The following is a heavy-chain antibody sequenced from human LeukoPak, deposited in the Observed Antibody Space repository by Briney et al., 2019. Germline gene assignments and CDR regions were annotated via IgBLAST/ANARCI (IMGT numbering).Heavy chain of an antibody. CDR3: ARVMAGAVSNTGDY. CDR2: MNPNSGNT. J-gene: IGHJ4*02. D-gene: IGHD5/OR15-5a*01. CDR1: GYTFTSYY. Sequence: ASVKVSCKASGYTFTSYYMHWVRQAPGQGLEWMGWMNPNSGNTGYAQKFQGRVTITRNTSISTAYMELSSLRSEDTAVYYCARVMAGAVSNTGDYWGQGTLVTVSS. V-gene: IGHV1-8*03.